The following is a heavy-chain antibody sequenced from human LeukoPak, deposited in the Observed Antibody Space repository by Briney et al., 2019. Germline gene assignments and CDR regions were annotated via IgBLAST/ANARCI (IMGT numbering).Heavy chain of an antibody. Sequence: PSETLSLTCTVSGGSISSHYWSWMRQRPGKGREWMGYIYYSRGTNYNPYLKTRVTISVDTSKNQFSLKLSSVTAADTAVYYRATGSGYSYGYYYHYYYMDVWGKGTTVTVSS. D-gene: IGHD5-18*01. CDR3: ATGSGYSYGYYYHYYYMDV. J-gene: IGHJ6*03. CDR2: IYYSRGT. CDR1: GGSISSHY. V-gene: IGHV4-59*11.